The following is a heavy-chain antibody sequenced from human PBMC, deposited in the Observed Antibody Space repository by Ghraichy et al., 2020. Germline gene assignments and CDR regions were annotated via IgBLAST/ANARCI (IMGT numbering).Heavy chain of an antibody. CDR2: TFYRSRWIY. J-gene: IGHJ4*02. CDR1: GDSVSSYSAS. D-gene: IGHD3-10*01. Sequence: SETLSLTCAISGDSVSSYSASWNWIRQSPSRVLEWLGRTFYRSRWIYDYAGSIKSRITINPDTSKNQFSLQLNSVTPEDTAVYYCARGAVDYYPLDYWGPGTLVTVSS. V-gene: IGHV6-1*01. CDR3: ARGAVDYYPLDY.